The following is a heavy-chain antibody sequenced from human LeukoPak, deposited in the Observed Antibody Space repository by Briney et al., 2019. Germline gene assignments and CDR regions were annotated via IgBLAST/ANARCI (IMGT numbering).Heavy chain of an antibody. D-gene: IGHD2-15*01. CDR3: ARDNSMYERGWWFDP. J-gene: IGHJ5*02. CDR2: INPNSGDT. CDR1: GYTFTDYY. Sequence: ASVKVSCKASGYTFTDYYLHWVRQAPGQGLEWMGWINPNSGDTDYAQKFQGRVTMTRDTSISTAYMELSSLKYDDTAIYYCARDNSMYERGWWFDPWGQGTLVTVSS. V-gene: IGHV1-2*02.